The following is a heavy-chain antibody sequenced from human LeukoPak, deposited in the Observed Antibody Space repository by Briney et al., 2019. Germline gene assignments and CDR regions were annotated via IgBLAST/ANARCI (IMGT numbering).Heavy chain of an antibody. CDR1: GFTFSDSY. CDR3: VRESRWYFDL. CDR2: ISSSGTTI. V-gene: IGHV3-11*01. J-gene: IGHJ2*01. Sequence: GGSLRLSCAASGFTFSDSYMSWLRQAPGEGLEWISYISSSGTTIHYADSVRGRFTISRDNAKKSLYLQMNSLRAEDTAVYYCVRESRWYFDLWGRGTLVTVSS.